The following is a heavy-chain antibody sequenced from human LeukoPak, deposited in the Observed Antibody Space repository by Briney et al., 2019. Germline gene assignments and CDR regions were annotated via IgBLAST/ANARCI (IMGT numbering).Heavy chain of an antibody. Sequence: NPSETLSLTCAVYGGSFSGYYWSWIRQPPGKGLEWIGEINHSGSTNYNPSLKSRVTISVDTSKNQFSLKLSSVTAADTAVYYCAREDRQISWGQGTLVTVSS. CDR2: INHSGST. CDR1: GGSFSGYY. V-gene: IGHV4-34*01. J-gene: IGHJ5*02. CDR3: AREDRQIS.